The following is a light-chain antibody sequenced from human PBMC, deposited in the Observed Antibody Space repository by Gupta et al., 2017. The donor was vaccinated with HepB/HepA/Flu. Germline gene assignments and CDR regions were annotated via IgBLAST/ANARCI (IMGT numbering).Light chain of an antibody. Sequence: DVVMTQSPLSLPVTIGQPASISCRSSQSLVHTEGNIFLNWFRQRPGQSPRRLIYKVSNRDSGVPDRFSGSGSDTDFTLKISRVEAEDVGVYFCMQTSHWPYTFGQGTKLEI. V-gene: IGKV2-30*02. CDR3: MQTSHWPYT. J-gene: IGKJ2*01. CDR1: QSLVHTEGNIF. CDR2: KVS.